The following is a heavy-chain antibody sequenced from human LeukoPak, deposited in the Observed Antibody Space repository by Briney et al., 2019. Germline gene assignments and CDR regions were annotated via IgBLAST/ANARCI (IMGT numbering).Heavy chain of an antibody. CDR3: ARGQYSSSSPYYYMDV. CDR2: FDPEDGET. CDR1: GYTLTELS. Sequence: GASVKVSCKVSGYTLTELSMHWVRQAPGKGLEWMGGFDPEDGETIYAQKFQGRVTMTEDTSTDTAYMELSSLRSEDTAVYYCARGQYSSSSPYYYMDVWGKGTTVTVSS. J-gene: IGHJ6*03. D-gene: IGHD6-6*01. V-gene: IGHV1-24*01.